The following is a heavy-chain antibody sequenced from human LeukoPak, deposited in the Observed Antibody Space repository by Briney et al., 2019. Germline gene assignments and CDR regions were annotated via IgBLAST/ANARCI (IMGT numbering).Heavy chain of an antibody. CDR3: ARDGYSSSDDAFDI. Sequence: ASVKVSCKASGGTFSSYAISWVRQAPGQGLEWMGGIIPIFGTANYAQKFQGRVTITAGESTSTAYMELSSLRSEDTAVYYCARDGYSSSDDAFDIWGQGTMVTVSS. V-gene: IGHV1-69*13. CDR2: IIPIFGTA. CDR1: GGTFSSYA. D-gene: IGHD6-13*01. J-gene: IGHJ3*02.